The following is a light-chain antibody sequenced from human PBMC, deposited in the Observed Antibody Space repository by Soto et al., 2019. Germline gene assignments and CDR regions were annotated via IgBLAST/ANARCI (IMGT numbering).Light chain of an antibody. Sequence: EIVLTQSPATLSLSPGERATLSCRASQSVSSXLAGYQRKPGQAPRLLLYDASNRATXIPARFSGSGSGTXXXXXXXXLXPEDFAVXYXQQRSNWLYTFGQGTKLETK. CDR1: QSVSSX. J-gene: IGKJ2*01. V-gene: IGKV3-11*01. CDR2: DAS. CDR3: QQRSNWLYT.